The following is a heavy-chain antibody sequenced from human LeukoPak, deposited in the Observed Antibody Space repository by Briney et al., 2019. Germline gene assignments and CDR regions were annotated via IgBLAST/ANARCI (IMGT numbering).Heavy chain of an antibody. CDR2: IIPIFGTA. CDR3: ARDNLYGVQLMGGYYYGMDV. D-gene: IGHD5-18*01. J-gene: IGHJ6*02. CDR1: GGTFSSYA. Sequence: GASVQVSCKASGGTFSSYAISWVRQAPGQGVEWMGGIIPIFGTANYAQKFQGRVTITADESTSTAYMELSSLRSEDTAVYYYARDNLYGVQLMGGYYYGMDVWGQGTTVTVSS. V-gene: IGHV1-69*13.